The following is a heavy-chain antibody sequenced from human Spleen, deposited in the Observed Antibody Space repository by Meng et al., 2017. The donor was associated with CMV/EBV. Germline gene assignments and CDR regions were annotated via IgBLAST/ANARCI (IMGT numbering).Heavy chain of an antibody. J-gene: IGHJ6*02. CDR3: AFVSPPLLRFLEWLPTDYYYYGMDV. D-gene: IGHD3-3*01. Sequence: ASVKVSCKASGYTFTSYYMHWVRQAPGQRLEWMGIINPSGGSTSYAQKFQGRVTMTRDTSTSTVYMELSSLRSEDTAVYYCAFVSPPLLRFLEWLPTDYYYYGMDVWGQGTTVTVSS. CDR1: GYTFTSYY. V-gene: IGHV1-46*01. CDR2: INPSGGST.